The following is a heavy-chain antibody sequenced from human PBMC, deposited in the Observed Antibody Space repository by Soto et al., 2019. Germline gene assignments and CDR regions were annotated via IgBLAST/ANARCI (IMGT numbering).Heavy chain of an antibody. CDR1: GLIFSDYH. D-gene: IGHD6-19*01. J-gene: IGHJ6*02. CDR3: AMLGGWSGGSSGMDV. V-gene: IGHV3-72*01. Sequence: EVQLVESGGGLVQPGGSLRLSCAASGLIFSDYHMDWVRQAPGKGLEWVGRIRRKAHSYTTEYAASVKGRFTISRDDSKNSPYLQMNSLKSEDTAVYYCAMLGGWSGGSSGMDVWGQGTTVTVSS. CDR2: IRRKAHSYTT.